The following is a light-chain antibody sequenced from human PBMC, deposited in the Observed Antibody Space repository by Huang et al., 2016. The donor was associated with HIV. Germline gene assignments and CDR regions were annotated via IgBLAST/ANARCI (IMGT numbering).Light chain of an antibody. CDR3: QQRTDWPA. Sequence: EIVLTQSPATLSLSPGERATLSCRASQSVSSYLAWYQQKPGQAPRLIIYDASYRATGIPVRFSGSGSGTDFTLTISSLEPEDFAVYYCQQRTDWPAFGQGTRLEMK. V-gene: IGKV3-11*01. CDR1: QSVSSY. CDR2: DAS. J-gene: IGKJ5*01.